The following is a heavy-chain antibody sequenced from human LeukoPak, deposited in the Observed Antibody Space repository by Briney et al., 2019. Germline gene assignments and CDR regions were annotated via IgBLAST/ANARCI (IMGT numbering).Heavy chain of an antibody. Sequence: SETLSLTCAVYGGSFSGYYWSWIRQPPGKGLEWIGEINHSGSTNYNPSLKSRVTISVDTSKNQSSLKLSSVTAADTAVYYCARNPPPVHCSGGSCYGLLYYYYGMDVWGQGTTVTVSS. D-gene: IGHD2-15*01. CDR2: INHSGST. V-gene: IGHV4-34*01. CDR1: GGSFSGYY. J-gene: IGHJ6*02. CDR3: ARNPPPVHCSGGSCYGLLYYYYGMDV.